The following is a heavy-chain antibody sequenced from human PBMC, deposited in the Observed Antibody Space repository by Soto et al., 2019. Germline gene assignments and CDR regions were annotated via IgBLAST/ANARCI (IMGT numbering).Heavy chain of an antibody. Sequence: ASVKVSCKGAVYALTIYGVGWVRQAPGQGLEWMGWISAYNGNTNYAQKLQGRVTMTTDTSTSTAYMELRSLRSGDTAVYYCARVVYSGYDLGENDYWGQGTLVTVSS. CDR2: ISAYNGNT. J-gene: IGHJ4*02. V-gene: IGHV1-18*01. CDR1: VYALTIYG. D-gene: IGHD5-12*01. CDR3: ARVVYSGYDLGENDY.